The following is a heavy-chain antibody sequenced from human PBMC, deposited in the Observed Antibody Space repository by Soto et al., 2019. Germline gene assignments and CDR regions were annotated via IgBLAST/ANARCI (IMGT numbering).Heavy chain of an antibody. D-gene: IGHD2-2*01. V-gene: IGHV4-39*01. CDR1: GGSISSSSYY. CDR3: ARHKGQYQLLDGEANWFDP. Sequence: QLQLQESGPGLVKPSETLSLTCTVSGGSISSSSYYWGWIRQPPGKGLEWIGSIYYSGSTYYNPSLKSRVTISVDTSKNQFSLKLSSVTAADTAVYYCARHKGQYQLLDGEANWFDPWGQGTLVTVSS. CDR2: IYYSGST. J-gene: IGHJ5*02.